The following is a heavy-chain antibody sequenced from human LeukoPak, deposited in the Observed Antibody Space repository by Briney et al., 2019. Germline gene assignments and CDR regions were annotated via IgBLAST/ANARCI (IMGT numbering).Heavy chain of an antibody. CDR2: ISASGGST. Sequence: GGSLRLSCAASGFTFSSYAMSWVRQAPGKGLRWVSAISASGGSTYYADSVKGRFTISRDNSKNTLYLQMNSLRAEDTAVYYCAKGIWSGYRWYFDYWGQGTLVTVSS. D-gene: IGHD3-3*01. V-gene: IGHV3-23*01. J-gene: IGHJ4*02. CDR3: AKGIWSGYRWYFDY. CDR1: GFTFSSYA.